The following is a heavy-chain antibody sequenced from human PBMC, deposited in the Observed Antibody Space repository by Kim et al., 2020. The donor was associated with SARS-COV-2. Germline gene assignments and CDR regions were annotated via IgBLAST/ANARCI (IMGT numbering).Heavy chain of an antibody. CDR2: IYYSGST. CDR1: GCSISSYY. D-gene: IGHD3-3*01. CDR3: ARDRVSGWSDY. J-gene: IGHJ4*02. Sequence: SETLSLTCTVSGCSISSYYWSWIRQPPGKGLEWIGYIYYSGSTNYNPSLKSRVTISVDTSKNQFSLKLSSVTAADTAVYYCARDRVSGWSDYLGQGSLVT. V-gene: IGHV4-59*01.